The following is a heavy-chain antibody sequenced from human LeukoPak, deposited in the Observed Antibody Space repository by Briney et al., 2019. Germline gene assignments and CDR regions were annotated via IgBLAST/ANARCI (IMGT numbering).Heavy chain of an antibody. V-gene: IGHV5-51*01. D-gene: IGHD3-10*01. CDR3: VRSLPGTLLRGYGMDV. J-gene: IGHJ6*02. CDR1: GYTFTSYW. CDR2: IFPRDSDV. Sequence: PGESLKISRKTSGYTFTSYWIGWVRQTPGKGLECMGVIFPRDSDVRYSPSFQGQVTISAVNSTNTAYLHWGSLKASDSAMYYCVRSLPGTLLRGYGMDVWGPGTTVTVS.